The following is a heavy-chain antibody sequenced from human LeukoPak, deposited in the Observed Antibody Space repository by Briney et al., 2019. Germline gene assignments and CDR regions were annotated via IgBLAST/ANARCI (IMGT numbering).Heavy chain of an antibody. D-gene: IGHD4-17*01. CDR1: GGSISSGSYY. Sequence: SQTQSLTCTVSGGSISSGSYYWSWIRQPAGKGLEWIGRIYTSGSTNYNPSLKSRVTMSVDTSKNQFSLKLSSVTAADTAVYYCARVRTTGWFDPWGQGTLVTVSS. CDR3: ARVRTTGWFDP. V-gene: IGHV4-61*02. CDR2: IYTSGST. J-gene: IGHJ5*02.